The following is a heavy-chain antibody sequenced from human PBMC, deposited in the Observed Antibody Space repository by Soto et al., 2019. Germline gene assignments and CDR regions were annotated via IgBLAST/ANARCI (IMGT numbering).Heavy chain of an antibody. D-gene: IGHD4-17*01. CDR2: ISGSGGST. J-gene: IGHJ5*02. Sequence: EVQLLESGGGLVQPGGSLRLSCAASGFTFSSYAMSWVRQAPGKGLEWVSAISGSGGSTYYADSVKGRFTISRDNSKNRLYLQMNSLRAEDTAVYYCAKDHVYWDYGDYSPWGQGTLVTVSS. CDR3: AKDHVYWDYGDYSP. CDR1: GFTFSSYA. V-gene: IGHV3-23*01.